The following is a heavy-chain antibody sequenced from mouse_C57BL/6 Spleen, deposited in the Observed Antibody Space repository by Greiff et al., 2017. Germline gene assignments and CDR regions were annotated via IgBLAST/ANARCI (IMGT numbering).Heavy chain of an antibody. V-gene: IGHV1-62-2*01. CDR1: GYTFTEYT. CDR2: FYHGSGSI. D-gene: IGHD2-3*01. Sequence: QVQLQQSGAELVKPGASVNLSCTASGYTFTEYTIHWVKQRSGQGLEWIGWFYHGSGSIKYNEKFTDKATLTADKSSRKVYMELSRLTSEDSAVYLCARHEDGDDDGYWYFDVWGTGTTVTVSS. CDR3: ARHEDGDDDGYWYFDV. J-gene: IGHJ1*03.